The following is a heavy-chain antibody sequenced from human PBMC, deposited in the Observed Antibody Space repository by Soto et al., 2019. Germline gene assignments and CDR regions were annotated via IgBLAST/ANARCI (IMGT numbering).Heavy chain of an antibody. CDR3: AGGEDILTPTW. CDR1: GYKVSTWHNFTSYW. Sequence: PGESLKISCMGSGYKVSTWHNFTSYWIAWVRQMPGEGLEWMGIIYPGDSDTRYSPSFQGQVTISADKSISTAYLQWSSLKASDTAMYYCAGGEDILTPTWWGQGTLVTVSS. J-gene: IGHJ4*02. CDR2: IYPGDSDT. D-gene: IGHD3-9*01. V-gene: IGHV5-51*01.